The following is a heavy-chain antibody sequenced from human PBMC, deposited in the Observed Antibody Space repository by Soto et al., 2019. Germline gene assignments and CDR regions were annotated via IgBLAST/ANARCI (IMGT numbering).Heavy chain of an antibody. V-gene: IGHV3-74*01. CDR2: INTDGSST. Sequence: EVQLVESGGGLVQPGGSLRLSCAASGFTFSGYWMHWVHQAPGKGLVWVSRINTDGSSTSNADSVKGRFTISRDNAKNTLFLQMNSLRVEDTAVYYCTRTMGGWDYFDYWGQGTLVTVSS. J-gene: IGHJ4*02. CDR1: GFTFSGYW. D-gene: IGHD2-15*01. CDR3: TRTMGGWDYFDY.